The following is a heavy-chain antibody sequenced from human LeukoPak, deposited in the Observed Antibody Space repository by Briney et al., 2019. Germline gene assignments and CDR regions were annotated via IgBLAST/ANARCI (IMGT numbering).Heavy chain of an antibody. CDR2: IYTSGST. V-gene: IGHV4-4*07. D-gene: IGHD3-22*01. Sequence: SETLSLTCTVSGGSISSYYWSWIRQPAGKGLEWIGRIYTSGSTNYNPSLKSRVTMSVDTSKNQFSLKLSSVPAADPAVYYCARSSGYYDSSGYYQEGPLDYWGQGTLVTVSS. CDR1: GGSISSYY. CDR3: ARSSGYYDSSGYYQEGPLDY. J-gene: IGHJ4*02.